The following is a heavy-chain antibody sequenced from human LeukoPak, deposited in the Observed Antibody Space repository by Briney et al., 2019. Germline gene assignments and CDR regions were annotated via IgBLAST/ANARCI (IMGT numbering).Heavy chain of an antibody. J-gene: IGHJ4*02. CDR1: GFTFSTYW. Sequence: GGSLRLSCAASGFTFSTYWMSWVRQAPGKGLEWVANINEDGSEQYFVDSVKGRFTMSRDNAQNSLYLQMNSLRGDDTAVYYCARAGDRGTTDCWGQGALVTVSS. CDR3: ARAGDRGTTDC. D-gene: IGHD1-7*01. V-gene: IGHV3-7*01. CDR2: INEDGSEQ.